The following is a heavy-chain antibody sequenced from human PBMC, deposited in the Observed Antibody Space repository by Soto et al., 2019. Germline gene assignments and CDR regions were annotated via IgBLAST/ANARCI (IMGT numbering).Heavy chain of an antibody. V-gene: IGHV1-2*02. CDR1: GYTFPAYF. Sequence: QVQLVQSGAEVKRSGASVMVSCKASGYTFPAYFMHWVRQAPGQGLEWMGWINPSSGATNYAQKFLGRVTLTRDTSISTTYMERSGLRSDDSALYYCARGGRVASLPSGIYSWGQGTLVNVSS. CDR2: INPSSGAT. CDR3: ARGGRVASLPSGIYS. D-gene: IGHD1-26*01. J-gene: IGHJ4*02.